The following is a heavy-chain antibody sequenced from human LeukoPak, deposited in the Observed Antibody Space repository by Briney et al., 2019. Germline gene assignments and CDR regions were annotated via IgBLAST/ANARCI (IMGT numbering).Heavy chain of an antibody. D-gene: IGHD6-19*01. V-gene: IGHV4-59*01. CDR2: IYYSGST. Sequence: SETLSLTCTVSGGSISSYYWSWIRQPPGKGLEWIGYIYYSGSTNYNPSLKSRVTISVDTSKNQFSLKLSSVTAADTAVYYCARGSYSSGGDWFDPWGQGTLVTVSS. J-gene: IGHJ5*02. CDR3: ARGSYSSGGDWFDP. CDR1: GGSISSYY.